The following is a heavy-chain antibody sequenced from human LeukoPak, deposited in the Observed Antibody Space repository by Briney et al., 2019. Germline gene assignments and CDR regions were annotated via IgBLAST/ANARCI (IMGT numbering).Heavy chain of an antibody. Sequence: ASVKVSCKASGYTFSDYDVNWVRQAPGQGLEWMGWMNPTSGDAGYAQKFQGRVTMTRSMSRNTAYMELSRLRSEDTAVYFCARVVMKAFYYYYMDVWGKGTTIIISS. CDR2: MNPTSGDA. D-gene: IGHD2-21*01. V-gene: IGHV1-8*01. J-gene: IGHJ6*03. CDR1: GYTFSDYD. CDR3: ARVVMKAFYYYYMDV.